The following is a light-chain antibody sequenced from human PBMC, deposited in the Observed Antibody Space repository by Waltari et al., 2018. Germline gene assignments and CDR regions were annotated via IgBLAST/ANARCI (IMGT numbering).Light chain of an antibody. CDR3: QQDYTIPFS. J-gene: IGKJ2*03. CDR1: QGINKE. Sequence: DIQMTQSPSSLSASVGDRVTVTCRASQGINKELGWYQQKPGKAPTLLIYAASSLQTGVSSRFSGSGSGTDFTLTISSLQPEDVATYYCQQDYTIPFSFGQGTKVEIK. CDR2: AAS. V-gene: IGKV1-17*01.